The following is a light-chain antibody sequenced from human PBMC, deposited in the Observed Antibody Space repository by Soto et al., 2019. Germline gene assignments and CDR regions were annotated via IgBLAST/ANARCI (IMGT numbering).Light chain of an antibody. CDR1: QTISTW. V-gene: IGKV1-5*01. CDR2: DAS. CDR3: QQYTNTNNPWM. J-gene: IGKJ1*01. Sequence: DIQVTQSPSTLSASVGYSVTITCRSSQTISTWMAWYQQKPGKAPKLLVYDASTLQSGVASRFSGSGSGTEFTLIISGLQPDDSATYYCQQYTNTNNPWMFGQGTKVDIK.